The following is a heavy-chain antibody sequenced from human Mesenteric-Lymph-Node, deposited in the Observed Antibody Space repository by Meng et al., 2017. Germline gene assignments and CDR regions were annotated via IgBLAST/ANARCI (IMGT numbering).Heavy chain of an antibody. J-gene: IGHJ4*02. CDR1: GGSISSGGYY. D-gene: IGHD3-10*01. CDR2: IYYSGST. Sequence: QVHLQESGPGLVKRSQTLSLTCTVPGGSISSGGYYWSWIRQHPGKGLEWIAYIYYSGSTYYNPSLKSRVTLSVDTSKSQFSLKLSSVTAADTAVYYCARDLSPYASGKGFDYWGQGTLVTVSS. CDR3: ARDLSPYASGKGFDY. V-gene: IGHV4-31*03.